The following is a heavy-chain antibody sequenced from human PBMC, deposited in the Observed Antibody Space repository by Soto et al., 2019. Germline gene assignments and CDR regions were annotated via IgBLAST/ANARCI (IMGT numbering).Heavy chain of an antibody. J-gene: IGHJ4*02. V-gene: IGHV4-34*01. CDR1: GGSFSGYY. Sequence: QVQLQQWGAGLLKPSETLSLTCAVYGGSFSGYYWTWIRQPPGTGLEWIGEINHSGSTTYNPTLKRRVTISVDTSKHQFSLKLTSVTAADTAVYYCARDKITGLFDYWGQGTLVTVSS. CDR2: INHSGST. D-gene: IGHD2-8*02. CDR3: ARDKITGLFDY.